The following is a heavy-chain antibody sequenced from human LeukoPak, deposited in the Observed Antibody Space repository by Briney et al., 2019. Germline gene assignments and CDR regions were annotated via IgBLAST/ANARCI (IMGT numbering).Heavy chain of an antibody. J-gene: IGHJ6*02. CDR2: ISSSSSDI. CDR3: ARDFGSSSGWLRPYYYGMDV. CDR1: GFTFSTYS. D-gene: IGHD6-19*01. Sequence: GGSLRLSCAASGFTFSTYSMNWVRQAPGKGLEWVSSISSSSSDIYYADSMKGRFTISRDNAKNSLYLQMNSLRAEDTAVYYCARDFGSSSGWLRPYYYGMDVWGQGTTVTVSS. V-gene: IGHV3-21*06.